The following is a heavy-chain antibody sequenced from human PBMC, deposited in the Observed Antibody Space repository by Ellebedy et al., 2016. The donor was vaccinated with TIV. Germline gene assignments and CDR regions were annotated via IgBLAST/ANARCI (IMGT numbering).Heavy chain of an antibody. Sequence: GASLKISCAASGLTFSEAWMNWVRQAPGKGLEWVGHIKSRANGETADYAAPVKGRFTISRDDSKDTLYLQMNSLTTEETAVYYRTTNPGVWGDFWGQGTLVTVSS. CDR2: IKSRANGETA. J-gene: IGHJ4*02. CDR3: TTNPGVWGDF. D-gene: IGHD2-8*01. CDR1: GLTFSEAW. V-gene: IGHV3-15*07.